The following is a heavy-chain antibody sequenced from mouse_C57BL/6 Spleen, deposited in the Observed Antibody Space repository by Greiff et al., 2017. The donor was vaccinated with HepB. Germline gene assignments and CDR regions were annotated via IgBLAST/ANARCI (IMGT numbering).Heavy chain of an antibody. CDR2: INPSSGYT. Sequence: VQLQQSGAELARPGASVKMSCKASGYTFTSYTMHWVKQRPGQGLEWIGYINPSSGYTKYNQKFKDKATLTANKSSSTAYMQLSSLTSEDSAVYYCARSGPLLRSHYFDYWGQGTTLTVSS. J-gene: IGHJ2*01. CDR1: GYTFTSYT. CDR3: ARSGPLLRSHYFDY. D-gene: IGHD1-1*01. V-gene: IGHV1-4*01.